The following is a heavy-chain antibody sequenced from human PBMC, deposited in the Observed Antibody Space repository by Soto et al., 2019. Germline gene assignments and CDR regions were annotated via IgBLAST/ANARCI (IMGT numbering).Heavy chain of an antibody. CDR2: IDWDDGK. Sequence: GSGPTLVNPTQTLTLTCTFSGFSLTTRGMHVSWIRQSPGKALEWLARIDWDDGKLYSTSLRTRLSISKDTTKHQMVLKKTSKAPRDTATYYCARTYDYGDYGVLDYWGQGILVTVSS. D-gene: IGHD4-17*01. CDR3: ARTYDYGDYGVLDY. CDR1: GFSLTTRGMH. V-gene: IGHV2-70*04. J-gene: IGHJ4*02.